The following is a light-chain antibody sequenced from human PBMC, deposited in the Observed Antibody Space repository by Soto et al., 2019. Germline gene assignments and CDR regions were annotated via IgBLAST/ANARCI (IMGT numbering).Light chain of an antibody. CDR2: SAS. Sequence: DIQMTQSPSSVSASVGDRVTITCRASQHISSWLAWYQQKPGRAPRLLIYSASSLQSGVPSRFSGSGSGTDFNLTITNLHPEDFATYSCQQAITFPFTFGQGTRLDIK. CDR3: QQAITFPFT. V-gene: IGKV1-12*01. J-gene: IGKJ5*01. CDR1: QHISSW.